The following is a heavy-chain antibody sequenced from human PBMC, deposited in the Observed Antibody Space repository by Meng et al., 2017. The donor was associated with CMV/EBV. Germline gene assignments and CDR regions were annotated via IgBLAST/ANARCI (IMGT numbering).Heavy chain of an antibody. D-gene: IGHD5-24*01. J-gene: IGHJ4*02. CDR1: GFIFSSYT. V-gene: IGHV3-21*01. Sequence: ETLSLTCAASGFIFSSYTMNWVRQAPGRGLEWVSSISSSSTYIYYADSVKGRFTISRDNAKSSLHLQMNSLRAEDTAVYYCARDSTDGYNYDYWGQGTLVTVSS. CDR3: ARDSTDGYNYDY. CDR2: ISSSSTYI.